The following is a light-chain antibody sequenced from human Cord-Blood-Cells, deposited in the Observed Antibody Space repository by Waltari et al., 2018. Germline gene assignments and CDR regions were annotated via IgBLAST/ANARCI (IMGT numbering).Light chain of an antibody. CDR3: SSYTSSSTLV. CDR1: SSDVGGYHY. Sequence: QSALTPPASVSGSPGQSITLSCTGTSSDVGGYHYVSWYQQHPGKAPKLMIYDVSNRPSGVSNRFSGSKSGNTASLTISGLQAEDEADYYCSSYTSSSTLVFGGGTKLTVL. CDR2: DVS. J-gene: IGLJ2*01. V-gene: IGLV2-14*01.